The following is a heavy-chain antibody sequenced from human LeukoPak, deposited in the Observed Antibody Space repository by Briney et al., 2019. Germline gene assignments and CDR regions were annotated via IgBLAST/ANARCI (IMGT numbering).Heavy chain of an antibody. J-gene: IGHJ6*03. CDR2: IWYDEITK. CDR3: ARDNNSSYYYYYYYMDV. CDR1: GFTFRSYG. D-gene: IGHD6-6*01. V-gene: IGHV3-33*01. Sequence: GGSLRLSCVASGFTFRSYGIHWVRQAPGKGLEWLVFIWYDEITKNYADSVKGRFTVSRDNAKNSLYLEVNSLRAEDTAVYYCARDNNSSYYYYYYYMDVWGKGTTVTVSS.